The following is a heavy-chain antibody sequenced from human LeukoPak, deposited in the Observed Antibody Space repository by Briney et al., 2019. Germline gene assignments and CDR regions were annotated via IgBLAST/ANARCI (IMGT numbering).Heavy chain of an antibody. Sequence: SETLSLTCAVSGGSFSGYYWSWIRQPPGKGLEWIGEINHSGSTNYNPSVKSRVTISVDKSKNQFSLKLSSVTAADTAVYYCARGRSSWYGPNFDYWGQGTLVTVSS. CDR3: ARGRSSWYGPNFDY. J-gene: IGHJ4*02. CDR1: GGSFSGYY. V-gene: IGHV4-34*01. D-gene: IGHD6-13*01. CDR2: INHSGST.